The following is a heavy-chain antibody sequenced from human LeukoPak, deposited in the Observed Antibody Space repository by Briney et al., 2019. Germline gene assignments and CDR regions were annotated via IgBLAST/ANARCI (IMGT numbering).Heavy chain of an antibody. Sequence: SETLSLTCAVSGGSISSGGYSWSWIRQPPGKGLEWIGYIYHSGSTYYNPSLKSRVTISVDRSKNQFSLKLSSVTAADTAVYYCARDHNQYYYGSGVSGGWFDPWGQGTLVTVSS. CDR1: GGSISSGGYS. J-gene: IGHJ5*02. D-gene: IGHD3-10*01. CDR3: ARDHNQYYYGSGVSGGWFDP. V-gene: IGHV4-30-2*01. CDR2: IYHSGST.